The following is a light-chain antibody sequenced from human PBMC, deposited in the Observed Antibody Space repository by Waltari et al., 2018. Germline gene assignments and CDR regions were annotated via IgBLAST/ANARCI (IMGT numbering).Light chain of an antibody. J-gene: IGLJ2*01. CDR2: DVN. V-gene: IGLV2-14*03. Sequence: QSALTQPASVSGSPGQSITISCAGTNSDIGYYNFVSWYQQHPGKAPKLMIFDVNSWPSGVSHRFSGSKAGNTASLTISGLQAEDEADYFCASYTSTNTVLFGGGTKVTVL. CDR1: NSDIGYYNF. CDR3: ASYTSTNTVL.